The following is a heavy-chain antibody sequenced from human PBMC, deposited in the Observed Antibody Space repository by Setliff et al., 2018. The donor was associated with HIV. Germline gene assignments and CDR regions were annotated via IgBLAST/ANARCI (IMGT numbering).Heavy chain of an antibody. CDR1: GYTFTSYY. CDR2: IHPSGGST. V-gene: IGHV1-46*01. J-gene: IGHJ5*02. D-gene: IGHD2-15*01. CDR3: ARVRYCSGGSCYGGEYWFDP. Sequence: GASVKVSCKASGYTFTSYYIHWVRQAPGQGLEWMGVIHPSGGSTSYAQSFQDRVTMTRDTSTSTAYMELSSLRSEDTAVYYCARVRYCSGGSCYGGEYWFDPWGQGTLVTVSS.